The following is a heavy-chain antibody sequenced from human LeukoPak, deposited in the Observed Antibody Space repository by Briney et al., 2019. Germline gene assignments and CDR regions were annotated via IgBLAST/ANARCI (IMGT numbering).Heavy chain of an antibody. CDR2: RYYIGTA. Sequence: PSETLSLTCSVSGGSISSGDYYWSWIRQPPGKGLEWIGYRYYIGTADYNPSLKSRVIMSVDTSKNQFSLKLTSVTAADTAVYYCVRDIGYCSGGDCYSYDAFDIWGQGTKVTVSS. J-gene: IGHJ3*02. V-gene: IGHV4-30-4*01. D-gene: IGHD2-15*01. CDR3: VRDIGYCSGGDCYSYDAFDI. CDR1: GGSISSGDYY.